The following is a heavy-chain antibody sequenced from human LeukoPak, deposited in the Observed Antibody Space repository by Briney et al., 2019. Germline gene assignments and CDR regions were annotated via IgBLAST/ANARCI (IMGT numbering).Heavy chain of an antibody. CDR2: IIPILGIA. D-gene: IGHD2/OR15-2a*01. CDR1: GGTFSSYA. V-gene: IGHV1-69*04. CDR3: ARLHDSTIY. Sequence: SVTVSCKASGGTFSSYAISWVRQAPGQGLEWMGRIIPILGIANYAQKFQGRVTITADKSTSTAYMELSSLRSEDTAVYYCARLHDSTIYWGQGTLVTVSS. J-gene: IGHJ4*02.